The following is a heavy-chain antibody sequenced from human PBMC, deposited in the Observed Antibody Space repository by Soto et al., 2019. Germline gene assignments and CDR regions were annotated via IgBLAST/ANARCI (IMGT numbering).Heavy chain of an antibody. J-gene: IGHJ3*02. V-gene: IGHV3-74*01. CDR2: INGDGSGT. CDR1: GLTFSSYS. Sequence: EVQLVEAGGGLVQPGGSLRLSCAASGLTFSSYSMNWVRQAPGKGLEWVSRINGDGSGTNYADFVEGRFTISRDNAKNTLYLQMSSLRAEDTAVYYCIRDYGEPGSTNAFDIWGQGTVVTVSS. D-gene: IGHD3-10*01. CDR3: IRDYGEPGSTNAFDI.